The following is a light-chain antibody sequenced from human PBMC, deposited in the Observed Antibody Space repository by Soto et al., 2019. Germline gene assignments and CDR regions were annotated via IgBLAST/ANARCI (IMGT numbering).Light chain of an antibody. CDR2: DVS. V-gene: IGLV2-14*01. CDR1: SSDVGGYNY. Sequence: QSALTQPASVSGSPGQSITISCTGTSSDVGGYNYVSWYQQHPGKAPKLMIYDVSNRPSGVANLFSGSKSGNTASLIVSGLQAEDEADYYCSSYTSSSTLVVFGGGTKLTVL. J-gene: IGLJ2*01. CDR3: SSYTSSSTLVV.